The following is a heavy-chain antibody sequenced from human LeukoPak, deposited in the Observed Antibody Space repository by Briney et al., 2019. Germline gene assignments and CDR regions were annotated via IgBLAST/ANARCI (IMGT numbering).Heavy chain of an antibody. CDR1: GGSFSGYY. V-gene: IGHV4-34*01. CDR3: ARGTHYNRGG. CDR2: INHSGST. D-gene: IGHD3-22*01. J-gene: IGHJ4*02. Sequence: SSETLSLTCAVYGGSFSGYYWSWIRQPPGKGLEWIGEINHSGSTNYNPSLKSRVTISVDTSKNQFSLKLSSVTAADTAVYYCARGTHYNRGGWGQGTLVTVSS.